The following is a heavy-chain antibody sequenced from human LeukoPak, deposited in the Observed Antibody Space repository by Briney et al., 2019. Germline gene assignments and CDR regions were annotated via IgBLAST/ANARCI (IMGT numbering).Heavy chain of an antibody. CDR3: ARCHYSQLHGGRAFDI. J-gene: IGHJ3*02. CDR1: GYSISSGCY. D-gene: IGHD2-2*01. V-gene: IGHV4-38-2*01. CDR2: IYHSGST. Sequence: SETLSLTCAVSGYSISSGCYWGWIRQPPGKGLEWIGSIYHSGSTYYNPSLKSRVTISVDTSKNQFSLKLSSVTAADTAVYYCARCHYSQLHGGRAFDIWGQGTMVTVSS.